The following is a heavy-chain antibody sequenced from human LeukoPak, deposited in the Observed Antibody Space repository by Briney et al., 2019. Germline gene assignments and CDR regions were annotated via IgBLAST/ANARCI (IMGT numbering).Heavy chain of an antibody. V-gene: IGHV1-18*01. J-gene: IGHJ4*02. D-gene: IGHD2-21*02. CDR3: ARVAGGDWYYFDF. CDR1: GYTFSSYG. CDR2: INTYNGNT. Sequence: GASVKVSCKASGYTFSSYGISWVRQAPGQGLEWMGWINTYNGNTNYAQKLQDRVTMTTDTSTSTAYMELRSLRVDDTAVYYCARVAGGDWYYFDFWGQGTLVTVSS.